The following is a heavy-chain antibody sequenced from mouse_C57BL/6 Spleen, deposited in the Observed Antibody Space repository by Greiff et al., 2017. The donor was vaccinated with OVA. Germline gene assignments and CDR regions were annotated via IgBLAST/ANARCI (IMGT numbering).Heavy chain of an antibody. CDR3: AREGYYYGSSYAMDY. Sequence: DVKLVESEGGLVQPGSSMKLSCTASGFTFSDYYMAWVRQVPEKGLEWVANINYDGSSTYYLDSLKSRFIISRDNAKNILYLQMSSLKSEDTATYYCAREGYYYGSSYAMDYWGQGTSVTVSS. V-gene: IGHV5-16*01. CDR1: GFTFSDYY. CDR2: INYDGSST. D-gene: IGHD1-1*01. J-gene: IGHJ4*01.